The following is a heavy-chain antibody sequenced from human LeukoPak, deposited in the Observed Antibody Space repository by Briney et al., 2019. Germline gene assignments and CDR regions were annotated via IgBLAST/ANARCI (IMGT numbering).Heavy chain of an antibody. CDR3: ARFPLVAAAGTANFDY. D-gene: IGHD6-13*01. J-gene: IGHJ4*02. V-gene: IGHV3-30-3*01. CDR2: ISYDGSNK. Sequence: GGSLRLSCAASGFTFSSYAMHWVRQAPGKGLEWVAVISYDGSNKYYADSVKGRFTISRDNSKNTLYLQMNSLRAEDTAVYYCARFPLVAAAGTANFDYWGQGTLVTVSS. CDR1: GFTFSSYA.